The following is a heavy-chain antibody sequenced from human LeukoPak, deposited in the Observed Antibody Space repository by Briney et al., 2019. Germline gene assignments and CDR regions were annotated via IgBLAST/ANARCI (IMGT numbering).Heavy chain of an antibody. V-gene: IGHV3-23*01. J-gene: IGHJ3*02. CDR3: AKPNQPHSSGKDAFDI. CDR1: GFTFRTYS. CDR2: ISGSGGST. Sequence: RPGGSLRLSCAASGFTFRTYSLNWVRQAPGKGLEWVSGISGSGGSTYYADSVKGRFTISRDNSKNTVSLQMNSLRAGDTAVYHCAKPNQPHSSGKDAFDIWGQGTMVTVSS. D-gene: IGHD3-22*01.